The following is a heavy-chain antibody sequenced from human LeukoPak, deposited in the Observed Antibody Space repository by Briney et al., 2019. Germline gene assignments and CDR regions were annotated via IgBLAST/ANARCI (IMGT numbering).Heavy chain of an antibody. V-gene: IGHV3-30*02. Sequence: GGSLRLSCAASGFTFSTYAMHWVRQAPGKGLEWVALIWHDGSNRHYADSVKGRFTISRDNSKNTLFLQMNSLRAEDTAMYYCANLGATESFDIWGQGTMVTVSS. D-gene: IGHD1-26*01. J-gene: IGHJ3*02. CDR2: IWHDGSNR. CDR1: GFTFSTYA. CDR3: ANLGATESFDI.